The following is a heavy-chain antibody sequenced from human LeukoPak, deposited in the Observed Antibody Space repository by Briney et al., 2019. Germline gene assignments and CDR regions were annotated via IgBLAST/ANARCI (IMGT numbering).Heavy chain of an antibody. J-gene: IGHJ4*02. CDR3: ARRSLEDYDSSGYSY. CDR1: GYSFTSYW. CDR2: IYPGDSDT. D-gene: IGHD3-22*01. Sequence: GESLKISCKGSGYSFTSYWIGWVRQMPGKGLEWMGIIYPGDSDTRYSPSFQGQVTISADKSISTAYLQWSSLKASDTAMYYCARRSLEDYDSSGYSYWGQGTLVTVSS. V-gene: IGHV5-51*01.